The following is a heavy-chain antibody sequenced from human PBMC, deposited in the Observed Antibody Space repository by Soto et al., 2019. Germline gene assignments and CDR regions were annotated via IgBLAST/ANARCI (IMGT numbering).Heavy chain of an antibody. V-gene: IGHV3-74*01. CDR3: AKGVPAATRYFQH. CDR2: INSDGSSA. J-gene: IGHJ1*01. D-gene: IGHD2-2*01. CDR1: GFSFSSYW. Sequence: VQLVESGGGLVQPGGSLRLSCAASGFSFSSYWMHWVRHAPEKGLVWVSRINSDGSSATYADSVKGRFTISRDNAKNTLYLLMNSLTPEDTAVYYCAKGVPAATRYFQHWGQGTLVTVSS.